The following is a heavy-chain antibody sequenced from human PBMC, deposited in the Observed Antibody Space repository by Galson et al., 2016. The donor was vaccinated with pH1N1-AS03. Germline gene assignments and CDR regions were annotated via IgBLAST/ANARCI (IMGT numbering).Heavy chain of an antibody. J-gene: IGHJ5*02. V-gene: IGHV4-4*02. D-gene: IGHD6-25*01. Sequence: SETLSLTCDVSGGSIIPGAWWTLVRHSPDKGLEWIGEVYHTGTTNVNPSLQGRATMSVNKAKSQFSLHLKSVTAADTAVYYCVRHNSIGYGSGNEGWFDPWGQGTLVTVSS. CDR3: VRHNSIGYGSGNEGWFDP. CDR2: VYHTGTT. CDR1: GGSIIPGAW.